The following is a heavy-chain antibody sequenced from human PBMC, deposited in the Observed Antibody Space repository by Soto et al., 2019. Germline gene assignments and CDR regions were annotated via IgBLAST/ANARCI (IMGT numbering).Heavy chain of an antibody. Sequence: ALVKVSCKVSGYTLTELSMHWVRQAPGKGLEWMGGFDPEDGETIYAQKFQGRVTMTEDTSTDTAYMELSSLRSEDTAVYYCAITYCSSTSCYRKYGMDVWGQGTTVTVSS. D-gene: IGHD2-2*01. V-gene: IGHV1-24*01. CDR3: AITYCSSTSCYRKYGMDV. CDR2: FDPEDGET. CDR1: GYTLTELS. J-gene: IGHJ6*02.